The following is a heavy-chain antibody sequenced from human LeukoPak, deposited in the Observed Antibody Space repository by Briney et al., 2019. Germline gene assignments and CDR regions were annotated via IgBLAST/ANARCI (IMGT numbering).Heavy chain of an antibody. CDR3: ARGGHIRSSSWRDAFDI. D-gene: IGHD6-13*01. CDR2: ISGSGGST. Sequence: GGSLRLSCAASGFTFSSYAMSWVRQAPGKGLEWVSAISGSGGSTYYADSVKGRFTISRDNSKNTLYLQMNSLRAEDTAVYYCARGGHIRSSSWRDAFDIWGQGTMVTVSS. V-gene: IGHV3-23*01. J-gene: IGHJ3*02. CDR1: GFTFSSYA.